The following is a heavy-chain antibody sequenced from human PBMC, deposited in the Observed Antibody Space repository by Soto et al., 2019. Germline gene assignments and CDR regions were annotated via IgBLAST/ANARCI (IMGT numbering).Heavy chain of an antibody. CDR2: IFWNGEK. J-gene: IGHJ4*02. D-gene: IGHD1-26*01. CDR1: EFSPRDSKVG. V-gene: IGHV2-26*01. Sequence: QVTLKESGPVLVKPTETLTLTCAVSEFSPRDSKVGVSWIRQPPGKALEWLAHIFWNGEKSYSTSLERRLTISKDPSKGQVVLTMTNMDPVYTATYFCAHVRQWDGAHSYDYGGRGTLVTVSS. CDR3: AHVRQWDGAHSYDY.